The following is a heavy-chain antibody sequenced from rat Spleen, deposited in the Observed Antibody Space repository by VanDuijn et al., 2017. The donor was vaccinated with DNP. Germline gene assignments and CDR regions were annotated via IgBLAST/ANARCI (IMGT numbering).Heavy chain of an antibody. CDR1: GFTFSFYG. J-gene: IGHJ4*01. CDR3: AKDRLGGYAMDA. Sequence: EVQLVESGGGLVQPGRSLKLSCAASGFTFSFYGMAWVRQAPKKGLEWVASISATGGSTYYSDSVKGRFTISRDNAENTVYLQMNSLRYEDTATYYCAKDRLGGYAMDAWGQGTSVTVSS. V-gene: IGHV5S13*01. CDR2: ISATGGST. D-gene: IGHD5-1*01.